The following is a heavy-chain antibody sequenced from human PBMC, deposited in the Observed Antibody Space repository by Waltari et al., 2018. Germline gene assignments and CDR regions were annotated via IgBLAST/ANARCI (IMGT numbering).Heavy chain of an antibody. J-gene: IGHJ4*02. CDR3: ASHSPIWGSYRYYDY. CDR2: IYSGGST. V-gene: IGHV3-53*01. Sequence: EVQLVESGGGLIQPGGSLRLSCAASGFTVSSNSMRWVRQAPGKGLGWVSVIYSGGSTYYADSVKGRFTISRDNSKNTLYLQMNSLRAEDTAVYYCASHSPIWGSYRYYDYWGQGTLVTVSS. CDR1: GFTVSSNS. D-gene: IGHD3-16*02.